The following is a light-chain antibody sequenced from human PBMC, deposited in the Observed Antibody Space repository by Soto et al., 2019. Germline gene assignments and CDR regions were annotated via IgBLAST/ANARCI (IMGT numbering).Light chain of an antibody. CDR1: QSVSSN. J-gene: IGKJ1*01. CDR2: GAS. CDR3: QQYDNCPQT. Sequence: EIVMTHSPATLSVSPWERATLSCGASQSVSSNLAWYQQKPGQAPRLLIYGASTRATGIPARFSGTGSGTDFTPTVSSLQSEDFAVYYCQQYDNCPQTFGQGTKVDIK. V-gene: IGKV3-15*01.